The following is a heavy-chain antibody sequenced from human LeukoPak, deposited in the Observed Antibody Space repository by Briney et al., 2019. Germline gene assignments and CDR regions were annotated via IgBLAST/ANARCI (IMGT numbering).Heavy chain of an antibody. J-gene: IGHJ4*02. D-gene: IGHD1-26*01. CDR1: GYTFTTYG. Sequence: ASVKVSCRASGYTFTTYGFSWVRQAPGQGLEWMGWISAYNGNTNYAQRLQGRVTMTTDTSTSTVYMELRSLRSDDTAVYYCARVGGSYPYDFDYWGQGTLVTVSS. CDR3: ARVGGSYPYDFDY. V-gene: IGHV1-18*01. CDR2: ISAYNGNT.